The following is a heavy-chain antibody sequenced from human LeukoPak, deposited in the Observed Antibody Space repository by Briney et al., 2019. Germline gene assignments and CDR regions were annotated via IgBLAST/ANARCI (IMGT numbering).Heavy chain of an antibody. D-gene: IGHD3-10*01. Sequence: GGSLRLSCAASGFTFSSYVMIWVRQAPGKGLEWVSSISGSGGSTYYVDFVKGRFTIFRDVSKNTLYLEMNSLRAEDTAVYYCAKDRQNYYRSGYYFDYWGQGTLVTVSS. J-gene: IGHJ4*02. CDR2: ISGSGGST. CDR1: GFTFSSYV. V-gene: IGHV3-23*01. CDR3: AKDRQNYYRSGYYFDY.